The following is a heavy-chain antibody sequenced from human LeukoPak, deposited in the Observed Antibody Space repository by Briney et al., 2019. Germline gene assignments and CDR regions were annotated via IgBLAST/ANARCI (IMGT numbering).Heavy chain of an antibody. CDR2: FDPEDGET. J-gene: IGHJ5*02. CDR3: ATGTREGDWFDP. Sequence: GASVKVSCKVSGYTLTELSMHWVRQAPGKGLEWMGGFDPEDGETIYAQKFQGRVTMTEDTSTDTAYMELSSLRSEDTAVYYCATGTREGDWFDPWGQGTLVTVSS. CDR1: GYTLTELS. D-gene: IGHD1-7*01. V-gene: IGHV1-24*01.